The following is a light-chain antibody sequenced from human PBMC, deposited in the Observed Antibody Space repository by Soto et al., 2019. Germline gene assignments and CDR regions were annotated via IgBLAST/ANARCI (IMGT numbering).Light chain of an antibody. CDR3: QQGSTTPIT. CDR2: SAF. Sequence: DIQLTQSPSSLCASIGYRGAILXGASQNIGSFLNWYQQKPGEAPRLLVYSAFRIQSGVPSRFNASGSGTDFTLSISSLQPEDFSTYYCQQGSTTPITFGLGTRLEI. J-gene: IGKJ5*01. V-gene: IGKV1-39*01. CDR1: QNIGSF.